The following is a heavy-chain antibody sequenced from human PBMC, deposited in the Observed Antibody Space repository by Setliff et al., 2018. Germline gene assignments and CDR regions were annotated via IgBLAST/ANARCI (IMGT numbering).Heavy chain of an antibody. Sequence: ASVKVSCKASGYTFTSYGVHWVRQAPGQRLEWMGWINAANGNTKYSQKFQGRVTITRDTSASTLYMELSSLRYEDTAVYYCAREGVDTRSSTDYRYYMDVWGKGTTVTVSS. CDR3: AREGVDTRSSTDYRYYMDV. D-gene: IGHD5-18*01. CDR2: INAANGNT. CDR1: GYTFTSYG. V-gene: IGHV1-3*01. J-gene: IGHJ6*03.